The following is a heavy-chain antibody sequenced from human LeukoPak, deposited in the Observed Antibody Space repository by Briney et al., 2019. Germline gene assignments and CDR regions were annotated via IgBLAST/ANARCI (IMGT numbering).Heavy chain of an antibody. CDR1: SASISTSF. Sequence: SPSLSPTHPLYSASISTSFCSSIRQPPGKGLESLRLVSSNIGTTKFTPSLTSPVTLSTDTSTHYFSLTLTSVTTADTAVYYCARLPCRDLGCNEPNVLDYWGQGTLVTVSS. CDR2: VSSNIGTT. V-gene: IGHV4-59*01. CDR3: ARLPCRDLGCNEPNVLDY. J-gene: IGHJ4*02. D-gene: IGHD2-2*01.